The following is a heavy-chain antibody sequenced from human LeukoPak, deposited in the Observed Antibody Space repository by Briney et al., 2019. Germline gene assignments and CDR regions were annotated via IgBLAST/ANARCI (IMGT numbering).Heavy chain of an antibody. V-gene: IGHV3-66*01. Sequence: GGSLRLSCAASGFTVSSNYMSWVRQAPGKGLEWGSGIYSGGSTYYADSVKGRFTICRHNHKHTLYLQMNSLRAEDTAVYYCARVVAWFDPWGERSLVTVS. CDR1: GFTVSSNY. J-gene: IGHJ5*02. CDR3: ARVVAWFDP. CDR2: IYSGGST. D-gene: IGHD2-21*01.